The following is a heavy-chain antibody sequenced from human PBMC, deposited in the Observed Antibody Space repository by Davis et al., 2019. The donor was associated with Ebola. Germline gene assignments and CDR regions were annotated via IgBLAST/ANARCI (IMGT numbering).Heavy chain of an antibody. D-gene: IGHD6-19*01. CDR1: GYTFTGYY. Sequence: ASVKVSCKASGYTFTGYYMHWVRQAPGQGLEWMGRINPNSGGTNYAQKFQGRVTMTRDTSISTAYLDLRSLRSDDTAVFYCARATFGYNSGWYADYWGQGTLVTVSS. CDR3: ARATFGYNSGWYADY. CDR2: INPNSGGT. V-gene: IGHV1-2*06. J-gene: IGHJ4*02.